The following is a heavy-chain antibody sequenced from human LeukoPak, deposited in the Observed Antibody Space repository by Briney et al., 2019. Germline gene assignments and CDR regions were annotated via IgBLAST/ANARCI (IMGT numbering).Heavy chain of an antibody. Sequence: GGSLRLSCAASGFTFSSYSLNWVRQAPGKGPEWVANIKQDGSEKYYVDSVKGRFTISRDNAKNSLYLQMNSLRAEDTAVYYCARGYSSGWYSFWGQGTLVTVSS. V-gene: IGHV3-7*01. CDR1: GFTFSSYS. J-gene: IGHJ4*02. CDR3: ARGYSSGWYSF. D-gene: IGHD6-19*01. CDR2: IKQDGSEK.